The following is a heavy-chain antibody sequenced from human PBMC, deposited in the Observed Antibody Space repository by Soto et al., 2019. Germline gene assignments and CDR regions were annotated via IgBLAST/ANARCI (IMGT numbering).Heavy chain of an antibody. D-gene: IGHD3-10*01. CDR1: GFTFGDYA. V-gene: IGHV3-49*03. Sequence: GGSLRLSCTASGFTFGDYAMSWFRQAPGKGLEWVGFIRSKAYGGTTEYAASVKGRFIISRDDSKSIAYLQMNSLKTEDTAVYYCTRDPNYYGSGSNSKFDYWGQGTLVTVSS. CDR3: TRDPNYYGSGSNSKFDY. J-gene: IGHJ4*02. CDR2: IRSKAYGGTT.